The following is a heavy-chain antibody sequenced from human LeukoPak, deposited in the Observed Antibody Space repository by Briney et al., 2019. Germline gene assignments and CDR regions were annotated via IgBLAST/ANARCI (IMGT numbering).Heavy chain of an antibody. CDR1: VFTFNNYD. Sequence: PGRSLRLFCAAWVFTFNNYDMHWAPQAPGKGLQWVAVLSYDGANKYYADSVKGRFTISRDDSRDTLYLQMNSLRADDTAVYYCARVLEICKITTGCSVFDSWGQGTLVTVSS. D-gene: IGHD2/OR15-2a*01. V-gene: IGHV3-30-3*01. J-gene: IGHJ4*02. CDR2: LSYDGANK. CDR3: ARVLEICKITTGCSVFDS.